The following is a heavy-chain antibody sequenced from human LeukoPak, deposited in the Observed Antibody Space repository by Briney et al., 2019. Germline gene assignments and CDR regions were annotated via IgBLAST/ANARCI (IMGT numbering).Heavy chain of an antibody. V-gene: IGHV3-7*01. Sequence: GGSLRLSCAASGFTFSSYWMSWVRQAPGKGLEWVANIKQDGSETYNVDSVKGRFTISRDNAKNSLYLQMNSLRAEDTAVYYCARDGARRTIDYWGQGTLVTVSS. J-gene: IGHJ4*02. D-gene: IGHD3-16*01. CDR2: IKQDGSET. CDR3: ARDGARRTIDY. CDR1: GFTFSSYW.